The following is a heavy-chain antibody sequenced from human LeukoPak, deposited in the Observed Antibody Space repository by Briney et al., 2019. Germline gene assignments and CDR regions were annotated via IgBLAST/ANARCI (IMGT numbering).Heavy chain of an antibody. J-gene: IGHJ4*02. CDR3: AKDSAFDSSGYYYRGSNFDY. CDR1: GFTFSSYA. Sequence: GALRLSCAASGFTFSSYAMIWVRQAPGKGLEWVSTISGSGDSTYYADSVKGRFTISRDNSKNTLYLQMNSLRAEDSAVYQCAKDSAFDSSGYYYRGSNFDYWGQGTLVTVSS. V-gene: IGHV3-23*01. CDR2: ISGSGDST. D-gene: IGHD3-22*01.